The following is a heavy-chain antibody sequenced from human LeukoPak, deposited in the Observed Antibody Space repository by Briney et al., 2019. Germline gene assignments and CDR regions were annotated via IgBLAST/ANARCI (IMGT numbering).Heavy chain of an antibody. CDR3: ARDHPGYCSSTSCYARGAFDI. CDR2: IYYSGST. CDR1: GGSINSGGYY. D-gene: IGHD2-2*01. Sequence: SQTLSLTCTVSGGSINSGGYYWSWIRQHPGKGLEWIGYIYYSGSTYYNPSLKSRVTISVDTSKNQFSLRLCSVTAADTAVYYCARDHPGYCSSTSCYARGAFDIWGQGTMVTVSS. J-gene: IGHJ3*02. V-gene: IGHV4-31*03.